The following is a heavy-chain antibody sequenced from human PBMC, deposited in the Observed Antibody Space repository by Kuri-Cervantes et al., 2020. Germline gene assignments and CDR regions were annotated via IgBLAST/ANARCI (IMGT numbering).Heavy chain of an antibody. D-gene: IGHD3-10*01. CDR3: ARDKGGSGSDAFDI. J-gene: IGHJ3*02. CDR1: GFTFSSYA. Sequence: LSLTCAASGFTFSSYAMHWVRQAPGKGLEWVAVIWYDGSNKYYADSVKGRFTISRDNSKNTLYLQMNSLRAEDTAVYYCARDKGGSGSDAFDIWGQGTMVTVSS. CDR2: IWYDGSNK. V-gene: IGHV3-33*08.